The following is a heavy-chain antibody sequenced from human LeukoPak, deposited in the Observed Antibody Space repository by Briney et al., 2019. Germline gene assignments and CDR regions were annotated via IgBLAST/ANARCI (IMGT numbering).Heavy chain of an antibody. V-gene: IGHV1-24*01. Sequence: ASVKVSCKVSGYTLTELSMHWVRQAPGKGLEWMGGFDPEDGETIYAQKFQGRVTMTEDTSTDTAYMELSSLRSEDTAVYYCAAAKYFDWLPINDAFDIWGQGTMVTVSS. D-gene: IGHD3-9*01. CDR3: AAAKYFDWLPINDAFDI. CDR1: GYTLTELS. CDR2: FDPEDGET. J-gene: IGHJ3*02.